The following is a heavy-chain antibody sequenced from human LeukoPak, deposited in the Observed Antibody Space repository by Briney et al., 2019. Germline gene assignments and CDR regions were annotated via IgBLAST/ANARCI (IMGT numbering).Heavy chain of an antibody. V-gene: IGHV3-23*01. Sequence: LPGGSLRLSCAASGFAFSSYAMSWVRQAPGKGLEWVSAISGSGGSTYYADSVKGRFTISRDNSKNTLYLQMNSLSAEDTAVYYCARDSVVVEVASTRGPGYWGQGTLVTVSS. D-gene: IGHD2-15*01. J-gene: IGHJ4*02. CDR1: GFAFSSYA. CDR3: ARDSVVVEVASTRGPGY. CDR2: ISGSGGST.